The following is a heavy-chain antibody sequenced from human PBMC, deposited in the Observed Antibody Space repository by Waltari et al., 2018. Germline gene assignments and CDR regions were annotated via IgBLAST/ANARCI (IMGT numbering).Heavy chain of an antibody. Sequence: EVQLVESGGGLVQPGRSLRLSCAASGFTFDDYAMHWVRQAPGKGLEWVSGISWNSGSIGYADSVKGRFTISRDNAKNSLYLQMNSLRAEDTALYYCAKDILGDFWSMGGDYWGQGTLVTVSS. CDR2: ISWNSGSI. V-gene: IGHV3-9*01. CDR1: GFTFDDYA. CDR3: AKDILGDFWSMGGDY. D-gene: IGHD3-3*01. J-gene: IGHJ4*02.